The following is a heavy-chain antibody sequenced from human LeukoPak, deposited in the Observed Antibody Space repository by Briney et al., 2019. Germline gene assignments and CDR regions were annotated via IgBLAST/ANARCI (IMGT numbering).Heavy chain of an antibody. D-gene: IGHD4-17*01. CDR2: IYYSGST. J-gene: IGHJ4*02. V-gene: IGHV4-39*01. CDR1: GGSISSSSYY. Sequence: TSETLSLTCTVSGGSISSSSYYWGWIRQPPGKGLEWIGSIYYSGSTYYNPSLKSRVTISVDTSKNQFSLKLSSVTAADTAVYYCARGTTSFDYWGQGTLVTVSS. CDR3: ARGTTSFDY.